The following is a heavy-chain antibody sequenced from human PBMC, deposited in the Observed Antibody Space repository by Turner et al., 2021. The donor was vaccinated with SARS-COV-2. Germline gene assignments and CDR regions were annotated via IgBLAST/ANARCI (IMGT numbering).Heavy chain of an antibody. D-gene: IGHD3-22*01. CDR2: IIPILGIA. V-gene: IGHV1-69*04. J-gene: IGHJ4*02. CDR1: GGTFSSYA. Sequence: QVQLVQSGAEEKKPGSSVKVSCKASGGTFSSYAINWVRQAPGQGLEWMGRIIPILGIANYAQKFQGRVTITADKSTSTAYMELSSLRSEDTAVYYCARAKFYYYDSSGYQYYFDYWGQGTLVTVSS. CDR3: ARAKFYYYDSSGYQYYFDY.